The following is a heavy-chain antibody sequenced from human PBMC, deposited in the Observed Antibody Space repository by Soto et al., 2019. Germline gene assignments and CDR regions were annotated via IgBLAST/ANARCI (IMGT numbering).Heavy chain of an antibody. CDR3: ARVIVVLPAAIEGGAGWFDP. CDR2: IIPIFGTA. J-gene: IGHJ5*02. Sequence: QVQLVQSGAEVKKPGSSVKVSCKASGGTFSSYAISWVRQAPGQGLEWMGGIIPIFGTANYAQKFQGRVTITADKSTSTAYMELSSLRSEDTAVYYCARVIVVLPAAIEGGAGWFDPWGQGTLVTVSS. CDR1: GGTFSSYA. D-gene: IGHD2-2*02. V-gene: IGHV1-69*06.